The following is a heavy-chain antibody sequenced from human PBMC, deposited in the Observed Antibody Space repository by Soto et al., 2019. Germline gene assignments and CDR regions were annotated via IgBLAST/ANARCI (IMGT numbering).Heavy chain of an antibody. V-gene: IGHV3-23*01. CDR1: GFTFSSCG. CDR3: AKEDVVPPAMAGWVVRIHDY. Sequence: DVQLLESGGGLVQPGGSLRLSCAASGFTFSSCGMSWVRQAPGKWLEWVSAISGSGDTSYYADSVKGRFTISRDNSKSTLYLQMNSLGAEDTAVYYCAKEDVVPPAMAGWVVRIHDYWGQGTLVTVSS. D-gene: IGHD2-2*01. J-gene: IGHJ4*02. CDR2: ISGSGDTS.